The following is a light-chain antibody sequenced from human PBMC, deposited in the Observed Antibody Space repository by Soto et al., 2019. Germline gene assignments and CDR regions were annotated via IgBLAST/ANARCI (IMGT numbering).Light chain of an antibody. CDR2: DAS. CDR1: QSVSSY. J-gene: IGKJ2*01. Sequence: EIVLTQSPATLSLSPGERATLSCRASQSVSSYLAWYQQKPGQAPRLLIYDASNRATGIPARFSGSGSGTDFTLTISSLEPEDFAVYYCHRYNNWPHTFGQGTNLEIK. V-gene: IGKV3-11*01. CDR3: HRYNNWPHT.